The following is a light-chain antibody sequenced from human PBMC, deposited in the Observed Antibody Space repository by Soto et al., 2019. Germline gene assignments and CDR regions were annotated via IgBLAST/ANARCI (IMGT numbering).Light chain of an antibody. J-gene: IGLJ1*01. Sequence: QSALTQPPSASGSPGRSVTSSCTGTSSDGGGYDYVSWYQQHPGKAPKLMIYEVTIRPSGVSDRFSGSKSGNTASLTVSGLQAEDEADYYCSSYTGGNPSYVFGTGTKVTVL. CDR3: SSYTGGNPSYV. V-gene: IGLV2-8*01. CDR1: SSDGGGYDY. CDR2: EVT.